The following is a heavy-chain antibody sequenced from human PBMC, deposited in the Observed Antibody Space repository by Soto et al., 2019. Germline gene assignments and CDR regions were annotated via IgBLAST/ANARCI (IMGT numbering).Heavy chain of an antibody. CDR1: GGSISSGGYY. V-gene: IGHV4-31*03. J-gene: IGHJ3*02. Sequence: SETLSLTCTVSGGSISSGGYYWSWIRQHPGKGLEWIGYIYYSGSTYYNPSLKSRVTISVDTSKNQFSLKLSSVTAADTAVYYCARDRRAEYSGYDYAFDIWGQGTMVTVSS. CDR2: IYYSGST. CDR3: ARDRRAEYSGYDYAFDI. D-gene: IGHD5-12*01.